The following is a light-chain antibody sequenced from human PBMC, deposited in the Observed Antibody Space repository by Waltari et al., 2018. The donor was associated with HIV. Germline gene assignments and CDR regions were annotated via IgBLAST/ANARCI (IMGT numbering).Light chain of an antibody. J-gene: IGLJ2*01. Sequence: QSVLTQRPSVPGAPGQRVTISCTGTSSNIGAGSDVHWYQQFPGSDPRLLIYDNTNRPAGVPDRFSGSKSGTSASLAISGLQAEDEADYYCQSYDSSLKVIFGGGTKVTVL. CDR2: DNT. V-gene: IGLV1-40*01. CDR3: QSYDSSLKVI. CDR1: SSNIGAGSD.